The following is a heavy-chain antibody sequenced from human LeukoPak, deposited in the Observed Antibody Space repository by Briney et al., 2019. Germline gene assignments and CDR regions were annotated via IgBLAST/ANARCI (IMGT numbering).Heavy chain of an antibody. D-gene: IGHD3-3*02. CDR2: IGGSGSFI. V-gene: IGHV3-48*02. J-gene: IGHJ6*03. CDR1: GFTFSSYS. Sequence: GGSLRLSCAASGFTFSSYSMNWVRQAPGKGLEWVSHIGGSGSFIYYADSVKGRFTISRDNAKNSVYLQMNSLRDEDTAVYFCARLLATWDYYYMDVWGKGTTVTVSS. CDR3: ARLLATWDYYYMDV.